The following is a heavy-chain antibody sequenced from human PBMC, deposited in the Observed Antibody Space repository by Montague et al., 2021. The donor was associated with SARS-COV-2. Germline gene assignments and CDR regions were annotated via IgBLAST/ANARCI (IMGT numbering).Heavy chain of an antibody. CDR3: ARSRANVPSRPGFDY. D-gene: IGHD6-6*01. V-gene: IGHV4-61*01. CDR1: GASVASGNFY. J-gene: IGHJ4*02. CDR2: MYYTGXT. Sequence: SKTLSLTCTVSGASVASGNFYWSWIRQPPGKGLEWIGYMYYTGXTXYXXXXEXRVTMPVDPSKNQFSLTLTSVTAADTAVYYCARSRANVPSRPGFDYWGQGALVTVSS.